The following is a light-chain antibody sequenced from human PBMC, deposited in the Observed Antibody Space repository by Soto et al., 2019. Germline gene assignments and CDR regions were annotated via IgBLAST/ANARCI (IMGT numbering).Light chain of an antibody. J-gene: IGKJ5*01. CDR1: HSVSSSY. CDR2: GAS. Sequence: SAGQRCAVYFSARHSVSSSYFPSYLQRPGPPPRLLIYGASSRATGIPDRFSGSGSGTDFTLTIRRLVPEVFPVYSCPQDASSPLGEGTRLEIK. CDR3: PQDASSP. V-gene: IGKV3-20*01.